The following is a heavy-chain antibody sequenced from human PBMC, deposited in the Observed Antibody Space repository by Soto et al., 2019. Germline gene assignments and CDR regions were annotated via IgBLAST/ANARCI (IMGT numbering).Heavy chain of an antibody. CDR1: GFTVNSNY. CDR3: ARVGTNSWRXXDY. V-gene: IGHV3-53*02. CDR2: IYNSGTT. J-gene: IGHJ4*02. D-gene: IGHD2-21*01. Sequence: EVQLVETGGGLIQPGGSLRLSCAASGFTVNSNYMNWVRQAPGKGLEWVSVIYNSGTTYYADSVKGRFTISRDNSKNTVYLQMNSLRAXXXXXXYCARVGTNSWRXXDYWGQG.